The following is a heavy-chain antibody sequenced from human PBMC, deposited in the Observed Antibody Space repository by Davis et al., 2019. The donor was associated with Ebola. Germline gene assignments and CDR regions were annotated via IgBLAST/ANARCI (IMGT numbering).Heavy chain of an antibody. CDR1: GGSISSYY. CDR3: ARGPPLVCSTSCPDAFDI. D-gene: IGHD2-2*01. J-gene: IGHJ3*02. Sequence: MPSETLSLTCTVSGGSISSYYWSWIRQPPGKGLEWIGEINHSGSTNYNPSLKSRVTISVDTSKNQFSLKLSSVTAADTAVYYCARGPPLVCSTSCPDAFDIWGQGTMVTVSS. V-gene: IGHV4-34*01. CDR2: INHSGST.